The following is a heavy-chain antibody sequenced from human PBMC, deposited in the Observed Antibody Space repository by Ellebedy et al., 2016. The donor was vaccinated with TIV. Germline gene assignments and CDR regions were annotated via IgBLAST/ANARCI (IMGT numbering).Heavy chain of an antibody. D-gene: IGHD4-17*01. CDR2: INQDASDK. J-gene: IGHJ3*02. CDR1: GFSFSSYW. Sequence: GESLKISCAASGFSFSSYWMSWVRQAPGKGLEWVANINQDASDKYYGDSVRGRFTISRDNAKNSLYLQMSSLRGEDTAVYYCATDGSYGDYRSPAHAFEIWGQGTVVTVSS. CDR3: ATDGSYGDYRSPAHAFEI. V-gene: IGHV3-7*01.